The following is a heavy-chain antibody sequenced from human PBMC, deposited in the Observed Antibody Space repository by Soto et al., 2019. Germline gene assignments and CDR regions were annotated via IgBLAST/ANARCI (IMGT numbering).Heavy chain of an antibody. D-gene: IGHD6-13*01. CDR1: GGYITSSSYY. J-gene: IGHJ5*02. Sequence: SETLSLTCPVSGGYITSSSYYWGWIRQPPGKGLEWIGSIYYSGSTLYNPSLKSRVTIPVDTSKNQFSLKLNSMTAADTAVYYCARRGGAAAGSYNWFDPWGQGTLVTVSS. CDR3: ARRGGAAAGSYNWFDP. CDR2: IYYSGST. V-gene: IGHV4-39*01.